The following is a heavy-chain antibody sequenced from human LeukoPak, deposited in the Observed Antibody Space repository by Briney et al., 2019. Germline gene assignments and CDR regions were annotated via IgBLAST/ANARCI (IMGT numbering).Heavy chain of an antibody. CDR1: GFTFNGSA. CDR2: IRSKANSYAT. V-gene: IGHV3-73*01. J-gene: IGHJ4*02. Sequence: GGSLRLSCAASGFTFNGSAMHWVRQASGKGLEGVGRIRSKANSYATVYAASVKGRFTISRDDSKNTAYLQMNSLKTEDTAVYYCTSPFIVGGSYYHYWGQGTLVTVSS. D-gene: IGHD1-26*01. CDR3: TSPFIVGGSYYHY.